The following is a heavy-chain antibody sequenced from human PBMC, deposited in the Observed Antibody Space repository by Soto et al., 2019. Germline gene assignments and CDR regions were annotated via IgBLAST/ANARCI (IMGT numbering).Heavy chain of an antibody. CDR2: IYPSDSDT. CDR3: ARRTVVTPDIFDI. D-gene: IGHD2-21*02. CDR1: GYNFANYW. Sequence: TGESLKISCKGAGYNFANYWIGWVRQMPGNDLEWMGIIYPSDSDTKYNPSFQGQVTISADKSISTAYLQWSSLKASDTAIYYCARRTVVTPDIFDIWGQGTVVTVSS. V-gene: IGHV5-51*01. J-gene: IGHJ3*02.